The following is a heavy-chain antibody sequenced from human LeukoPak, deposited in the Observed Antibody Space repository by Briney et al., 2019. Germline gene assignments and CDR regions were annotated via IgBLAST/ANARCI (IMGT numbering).Heavy chain of an antibody. Sequence: ASVKVSCKASGYTFTSYGISWVRQAPGQGLEWMGWISAYNGNTNYAQKLQGRVTMTTDTSTNTAYMELRSLSSVTAADKAVYYCARSCRILDIVATIRARLGGNGFDIWGQGTMVTVSS. D-gene: IGHD5-12*01. CDR2: ISAYNGNT. CDR3: ARSCRILDIVATIRARLGGNGFDI. J-gene: IGHJ3*02. CDR1: GYTFTSYG. V-gene: IGHV1-18*01.